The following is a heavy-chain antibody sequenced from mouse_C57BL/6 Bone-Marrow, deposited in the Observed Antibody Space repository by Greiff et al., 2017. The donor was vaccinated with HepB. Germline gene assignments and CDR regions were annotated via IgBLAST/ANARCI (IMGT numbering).Heavy chain of an antibody. J-gene: IGHJ1*01. CDR3: ARILRGDWYFDV. CDR2: ISYDGSN. D-gene: IGHD1-1*01. V-gene: IGHV3-6*01. CDR1: GYSITSGYY. Sequence: EVQLQESGPGLVKPSQSLSLTCSVTGYSITSGYYWNWIRQFPGNKLEWMGYISYDGSNNYNPSLKNRISITRDTSKNQFFLKLNSVTTEDTATYYCARILRGDWYFDVWGAGTTVTVSS.